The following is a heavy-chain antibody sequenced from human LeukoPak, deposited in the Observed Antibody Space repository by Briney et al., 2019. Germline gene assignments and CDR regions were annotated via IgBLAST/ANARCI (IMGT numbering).Heavy chain of an antibody. CDR2: IYTSGST. CDR3: ARDLSGYDFDYYYYMDV. V-gene: IGHV4-4*07. D-gene: IGHD5-12*01. Sequence: PSDTLSLTCTVPGASISSYYWSWIRQPAGKGLDWIGRIYTSGSTNYNPSLKSRVTISVDTSKNQFSLKLSSVTAADTAVYYCARDLSGYDFDYYYYMDVWGKGTPVTVSS. CDR1: GASISSYY. J-gene: IGHJ6*03.